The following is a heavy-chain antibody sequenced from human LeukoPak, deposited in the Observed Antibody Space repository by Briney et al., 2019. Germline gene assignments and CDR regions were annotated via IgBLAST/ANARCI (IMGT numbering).Heavy chain of an antibody. CDR2: IAYDGSRK. J-gene: IGHJ5*02. V-gene: IGHV3-30*03. Sequence: PGRSLRLSCAGSGFTFSGYGMHWVRQAPGKGLEWVTGIAYDGSRKYYADSVKGRFTISRDNSRNTMDLQMNSLRVEDTTVYHCTRYDSSRFDPWGQGTLVIVSS. CDR1: GFTFSGYG. CDR3: TRYDSSRFDP. D-gene: IGHD3-3*01.